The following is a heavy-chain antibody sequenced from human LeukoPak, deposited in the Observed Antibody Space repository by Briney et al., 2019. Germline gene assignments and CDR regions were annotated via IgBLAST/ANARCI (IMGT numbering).Heavy chain of an antibody. D-gene: IGHD2-2*01. CDR1: GGSISSYY. CDR3: ARVRDYCSSTSCRYYYYYMDV. J-gene: IGHJ6*03. CDR2: IYYSGST. V-gene: IGHV4-59*08. Sequence: SETLSLTCTVSGGSISSYYWSWIRQPPGKGLEWIGYIYYSGSTNYNPSLKSRVTISVDTSKNQFSLKLSSVTAADTAVYFCARVRDYCSSTSCRYYYYYMDVWGKGTTVTVSS.